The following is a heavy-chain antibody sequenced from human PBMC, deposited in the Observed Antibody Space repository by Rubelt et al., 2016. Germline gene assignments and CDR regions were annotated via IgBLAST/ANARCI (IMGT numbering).Heavy chain of an antibody. CDR2: IWYDGNNK. CDR3: ARDITIWGDGPSGRFHY. CDR1: GFTFTSYA. D-gene: IGHD3-3*01. J-gene: IGHJ4*02. V-gene: IGHV3-33*08. Sequence: YGGGVVQPGRSLRLSCAASGFTFTSYAIHWVRQAPGKGLEWVAVIWYDGNNKYYADSVEGRFTISRDNSKNTMYLQMNSLTAEDTAVYYCARDITIWGDGPSGRFHYWGRGTLVTVSS.